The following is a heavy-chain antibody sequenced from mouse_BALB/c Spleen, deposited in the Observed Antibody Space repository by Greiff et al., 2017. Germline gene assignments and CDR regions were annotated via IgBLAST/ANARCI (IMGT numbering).Heavy chain of an antibody. J-gene: IGHJ3*01. Sequence: VHLVESGAELARPGASVKLSCKASGYTFTDYYINWVKQRTGQGLEWIGEIYPGSGNTYYNEKFKGKATLTADKSSSTAYMQLSSLTSEDSAVYFCARGGRWFAYWGQGTLVTVSA. CDR1: GYTFTDYY. CDR2: IYPGSGNT. V-gene: IGHV1-77*01. CDR3: ARGGRWFAY.